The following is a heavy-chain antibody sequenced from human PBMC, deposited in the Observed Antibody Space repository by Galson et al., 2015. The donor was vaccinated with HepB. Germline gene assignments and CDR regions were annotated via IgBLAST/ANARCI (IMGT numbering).Heavy chain of an antibody. CDR3: ARAEIIRDAFDI. D-gene: IGHD2-21*01. CDR1: GFTFSSYA. V-gene: IGHV3-30-3*01. Sequence: SLRLSCAASGFTFSSYAMHWVRQAPGKGLEWVAVISYDGSNKYYADSVKGRFTISRDNSKNTLYLQMNSLRAEDTAVYYCARAEIIRDAFDIWGQGTMVTVSS. CDR2: ISYDGSNK. J-gene: IGHJ3*02.